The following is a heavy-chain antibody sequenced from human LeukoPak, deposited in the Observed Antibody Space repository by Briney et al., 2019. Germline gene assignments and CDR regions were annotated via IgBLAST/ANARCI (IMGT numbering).Heavy chain of an antibody. CDR1: GGSFSGYY. CDR3: ARGRRVQGVMKKNWFDP. J-gene: IGHJ5*02. Sequence: PSETLSLTCVVYGGSFSGYYWNWIRQPPGKGLEWIGEINQIGSTNYNPSLKSRVMISVDTSKNQFSLKVSSVTAADTAVYSCARGRRVQGVMKKNWFDPWGQGTLVTVSS. V-gene: IGHV4-34*01. D-gene: IGHD3-10*01. CDR2: INQIGST.